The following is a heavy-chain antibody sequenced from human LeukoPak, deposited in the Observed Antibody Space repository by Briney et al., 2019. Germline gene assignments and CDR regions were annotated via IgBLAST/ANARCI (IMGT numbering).Heavy chain of an antibody. Sequence: PGGSLRLSCAASGFTLSSYWMSWVRQAPGKGLEWVANIKQDGSEKYYVDSVKGRFTISRDNAKNSLYLQMNSLRAEDTAVYYCARVLSQYCSSTSCYIPHYWGQGTLVTVSS. V-gene: IGHV3-7*01. CDR3: ARVLSQYCSSTSCYIPHY. J-gene: IGHJ4*02. CDR2: IKQDGSEK. CDR1: GFTLSSYW. D-gene: IGHD2-2*02.